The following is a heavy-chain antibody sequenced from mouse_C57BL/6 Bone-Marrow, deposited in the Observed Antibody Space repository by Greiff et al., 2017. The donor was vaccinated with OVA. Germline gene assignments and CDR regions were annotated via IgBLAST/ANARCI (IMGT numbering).Heavy chain of an antibody. V-gene: IGHV1-50*01. CDR2: IDPSDSYT. Sequence: QVQLQQPGAELVKPGASVKLSCKASGYTFTSYWMQWVKQRPGQGLEWIGEIDPSDSYTNYNQKFKGKATLTVDTSSSTAYMQLSSLTSEDSAVYYCARPQTGTGVYFDVWGTGTTVTVSS. CDR1: GYTFTSYW. J-gene: IGHJ1*03. D-gene: IGHD4-1*01. CDR3: ARPQTGTGVYFDV.